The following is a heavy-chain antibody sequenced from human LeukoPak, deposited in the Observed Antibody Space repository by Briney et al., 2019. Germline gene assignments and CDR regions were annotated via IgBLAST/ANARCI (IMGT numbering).Heavy chain of an antibody. Sequence: SETLSLTCTVSGGSISSYYWSWIRQPPGKGLEWIGYIYYSRSTNYNPSLKSRVTISVDTSKNQFSLKLSSVTAADTAVYYCAREAITNRTVVWGQGTLVTVSS. CDR3: AREAITNRTVV. J-gene: IGHJ4*02. V-gene: IGHV4-59*01. CDR2: IYYSRST. CDR1: GGSISSYY. D-gene: IGHD4-23*01.